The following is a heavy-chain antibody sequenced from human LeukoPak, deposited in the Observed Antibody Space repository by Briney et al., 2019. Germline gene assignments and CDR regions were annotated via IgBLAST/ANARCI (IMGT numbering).Heavy chain of an antibody. CDR3: ARGMVGYYYYYMDI. J-gene: IGHJ6*03. CDR2: IKQDGSEE. V-gene: IGHV3-7*01. CDR1: GFTFSSYW. D-gene: IGHD1-26*01. Sequence: GGSLRLSCAASGFTFSSYWMSWVRQAPGKGLEWVANIKQDGSEEYYVDSVKGRFTISRDNAKNPLYLQMNSLRAEDTAVYYCARGMVGYYYYYMDIWGKGTTVTVSS.